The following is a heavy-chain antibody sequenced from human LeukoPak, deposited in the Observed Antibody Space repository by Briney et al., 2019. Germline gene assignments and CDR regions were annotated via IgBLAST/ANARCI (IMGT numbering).Heavy chain of an antibody. J-gene: IGHJ3*02. CDR3: AKDRVAATGDAFDI. V-gene: IGHV3-23*01. D-gene: IGHD2-15*01. CDR1: GFTFSSYA. Sequence: GGSLRLPCVASGFTFSSYAMNWVRQAPGKGLEWVSTITANGGRTYYADSVKGRFTISRDNAKNTLYLQMNSLRAEDTAVYYCAKDRVAATGDAFDIWGQGTMVTVSS. CDR2: ITANGGRT.